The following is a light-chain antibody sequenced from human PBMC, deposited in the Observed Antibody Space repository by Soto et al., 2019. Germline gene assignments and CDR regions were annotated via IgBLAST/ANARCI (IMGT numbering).Light chain of an antibody. CDR3: QQYNAWPLT. Sequence: DIQMTQSPSTLSASVGDRVTITSRASQSIESWLAWYQQKPEKAPKLLLHKASSFQSGVPSRFTGSASGTDFTLTISSLQPDDFATDYCQQYNAWPLTIGGGTKVEIK. CDR2: KAS. V-gene: IGKV1-5*03. CDR1: QSIESW. J-gene: IGKJ4*01.